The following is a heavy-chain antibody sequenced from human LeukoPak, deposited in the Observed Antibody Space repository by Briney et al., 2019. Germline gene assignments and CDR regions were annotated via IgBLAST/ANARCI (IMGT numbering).Heavy chain of an antibody. CDR3: ARVIDYYDNWSDP. V-gene: IGHV3-48*03. Sequence: PGGSLRLSCAASGFTFSSYEMNWVRQAPGKWLEWVSYISSSGSTIYYADSVKGRFTISRDNAKNSLYLQMNSLRAEDTAVYYCARVIDYYDNWSDPWGQGTLVTVSS. CDR2: ISSSGSTI. CDR1: GFTFSSYE. J-gene: IGHJ5*02. D-gene: IGHD3-22*01.